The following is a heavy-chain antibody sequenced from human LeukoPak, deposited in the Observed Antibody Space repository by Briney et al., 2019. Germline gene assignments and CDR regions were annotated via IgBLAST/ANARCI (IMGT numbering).Heavy chain of an antibody. CDR2: ISGSGGST. D-gene: IGHD6-19*01. CDR3: AKDFGSGWYPHYYYYGMDV. V-gene: IGHV3-23*01. Sequence: PGGSLRLSCAASGFTFSSYAMSWVRQAPGKGLEWVSAISGSGGSTYYADSVKGRFTISRDNSKNTLYLQMNSLRAEDTAVYYCAKDFGSGWYPHYYYYGMDVWAKGPRSPSP. CDR1: GFTFSSYA. J-gene: IGHJ6*02.